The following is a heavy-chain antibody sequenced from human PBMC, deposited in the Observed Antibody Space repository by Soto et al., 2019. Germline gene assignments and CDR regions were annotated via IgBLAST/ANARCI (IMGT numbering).Heavy chain of an antibody. V-gene: IGHV3-74*01. D-gene: IGHD3-22*01. CDR2: ISSDGSTT. CDR1: GFTLSDYW. Sequence: GGSLRLSCAASGFTLSDYWMHWVRQVPGKGLVWVSLISSDGSTTNYAASVKGRFTVSRDNAKNTLYLQMISLRADDTAVYYCARDPRGYPDYWGQGTLVTVSS. J-gene: IGHJ4*02. CDR3: ARDPRGYPDY.